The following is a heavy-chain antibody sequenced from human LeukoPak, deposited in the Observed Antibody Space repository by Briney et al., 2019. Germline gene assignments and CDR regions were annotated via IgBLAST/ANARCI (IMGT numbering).Heavy chain of an antibody. J-gene: IGHJ1*01. CDR3: ATWYYYDSSGGFQH. V-gene: IGHV4-59*08. Sequence: SETLPLTCTVSGGSISSYYWSWIRQPPGKGLEWIGYIYYSGSTNYNPSLKSRVTISVDTSKNQFSLKLSPVTAADTAVYYCATWYYYDSSGGFQHWGQGTLVTVSS. D-gene: IGHD3-22*01. CDR2: IYYSGST. CDR1: GGSISSYY.